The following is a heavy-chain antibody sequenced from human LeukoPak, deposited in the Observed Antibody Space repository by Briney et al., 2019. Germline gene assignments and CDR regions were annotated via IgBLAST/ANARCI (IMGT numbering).Heavy chain of an antibody. CDR2: VYYSGST. Sequence: SETLSLTCTVSGGSISSGDYYWSWIRQPPGKGLEWIGYVYYSGSTYYNPSLKSRVTISVDTSKNQFSLKLSSVTAADTAVYYCARDPQAGGCYYYGMDVWGQGTTVTVSS. J-gene: IGHJ6*02. CDR3: ARDPQAGGCYYYGMDV. D-gene: IGHD3-10*01. CDR1: GGSISSGDYY. V-gene: IGHV4-30-4*01.